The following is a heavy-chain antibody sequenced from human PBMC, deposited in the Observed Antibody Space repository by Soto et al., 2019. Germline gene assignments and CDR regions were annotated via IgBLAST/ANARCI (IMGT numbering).Heavy chain of an antibody. Sequence: SETLSLTCAVYGGSFSDYYWSWIRQPPGKGLEWIGEINHSGSTNYNPSLKSRVTISVDTSKNQFSLKLSSVTAADTAVYYCARGRYYYGSGSYYNYWFDPWGQGTLVTVSS. CDR1: GGSFSDYY. CDR3: ARGRYYYGSGSYYNYWFDP. J-gene: IGHJ5*02. V-gene: IGHV4-34*01. D-gene: IGHD3-10*01. CDR2: INHSGST.